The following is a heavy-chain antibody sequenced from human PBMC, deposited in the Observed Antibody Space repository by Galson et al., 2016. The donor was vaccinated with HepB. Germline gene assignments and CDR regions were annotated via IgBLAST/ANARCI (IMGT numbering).Heavy chain of an antibody. CDR3: AKDSNMCTTCYHYFDV. Sequence: SLRLSCAASGFTFSDYAMSWVRQAPGKGLEWVSAISGSGGNTYYGDSVKGRFTISRDNSKNTLYLQMNRLRAEDTAIYYCAKDSNMCTTCYHYFDVWGRGTLVTVSS. J-gene: IGHJ2*01. CDR1: GFTFSDYA. D-gene: IGHD2-2*01. V-gene: IGHV3-23*01. CDR2: ISGSGGNT.